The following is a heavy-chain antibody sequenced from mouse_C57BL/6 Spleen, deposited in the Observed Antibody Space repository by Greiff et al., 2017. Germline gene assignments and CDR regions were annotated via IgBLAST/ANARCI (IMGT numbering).Heavy chain of an antibody. CDR3: ARRDYGSSPGFAY. CDR2: IYPGDGDT. J-gene: IGHJ3*01. CDR1: GYAFSSYW. V-gene: IGHV1-80*01. D-gene: IGHD1-1*01. Sequence: QVQLQQSGAELVKPGASVKISCKASGYAFSSYWMNWVKQRPGKGLEWIGQIYPGDGDTNYNGKFKGKATLTADQSSSTAYMQRSSLSSEDSAVYFGARRDYGSSPGFAYWGQGTLVTVSA.